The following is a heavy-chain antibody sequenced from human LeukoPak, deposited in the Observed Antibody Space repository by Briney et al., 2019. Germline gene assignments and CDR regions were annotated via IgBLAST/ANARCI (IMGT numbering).Heavy chain of an antibody. Sequence: SETLSLTCTVSGGSISSSSYYWGWIRQPPGKGLEWIGSIYYSGSTYYNPSLKSRVTISVDTSKNQFSLKLSSVTAADTAVYYCARLVVAARSPFDYWGQGTLVTVSS. CDR1: GGSISSSSYY. D-gene: IGHD2-15*01. CDR3: ARLVVAARSPFDY. J-gene: IGHJ4*02. V-gene: IGHV4-39*07. CDR2: IYYSGST.